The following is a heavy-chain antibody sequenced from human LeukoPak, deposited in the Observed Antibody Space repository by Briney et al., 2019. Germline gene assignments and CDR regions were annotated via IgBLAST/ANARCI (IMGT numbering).Heavy chain of an antibody. V-gene: IGHV3-11*05. CDR3: ARDSGIHYLDY. D-gene: IGHD1-14*01. CDR2: ITTSSSYT. CDR1: GFTFSDYD. Sequence: GGSLRLSCAASGFTFSDYDMSWIRQAPGKGLEWVSYITTSSSYTKYADSVKGRFTISRDNAKNSLYLQMNSLRAEDTAVYYCARDSGIHYLDYWGQGTLVTVSS. J-gene: IGHJ4*02.